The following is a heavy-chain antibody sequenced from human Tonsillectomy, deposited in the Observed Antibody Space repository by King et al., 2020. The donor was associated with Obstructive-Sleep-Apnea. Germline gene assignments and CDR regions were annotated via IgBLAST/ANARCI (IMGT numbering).Heavy chain of an antibody. D-gene: IGHD2-15*01. CDR3: ARDGSVGWFDS. CDR2: IYTSGST. Sequence: QLQESGPGLVKPSETLSLTCTVSGGSINSYYWSWIRQPAGKGLEWIGRIYTSGSTNYNPSLMSRVTLSVDTAKNKFSLKLSSVTSADTAVYYCARDGSVGWFDSWGQGTLVTVSS. CDR1: GGSINSYY. J-gene: IGHJ5*01. V-gene: IGHV4-4*07.